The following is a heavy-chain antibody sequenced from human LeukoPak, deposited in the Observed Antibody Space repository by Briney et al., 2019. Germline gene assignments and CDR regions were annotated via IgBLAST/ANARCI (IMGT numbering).Heavy chain of an antibody. CDR3: ARDGIEVLRFLEWSLDY. CDR1: GYTFTSYG. J-gene: IGHJ4*02. CDR2: ISAYNGNT. V-gene: IGHV1-18*01. D-gene: IGHD3-3*01. Sequence: GASVKVSCKASGYTFTSYGISWVRQAPGQGLEWMGWISAYNGNTNYAQKLQGRVTVTTDTSTSTAYMELRSLRSDDTAVYYCARDGIEVLRFLEWSLDYWGQGTLVTVSS.